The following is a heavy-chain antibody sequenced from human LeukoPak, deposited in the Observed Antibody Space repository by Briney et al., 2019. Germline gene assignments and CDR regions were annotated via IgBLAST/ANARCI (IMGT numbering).Heavy chain of an antibody. V-gene: IGHV1-2*02. CDR3: AREGEDSDDTNWFDP. D-gene: IGHD3-10*01. J-gene: IGHJ5*02. CDR1: GYTFTAYY. Sequence: ASVKVSCKASGYTFTAYYMHWVRQAPGQGLEWMGWINPNSGDTNYAQKFQGRGTMTRDTSISTAYMELSSLRSDDMAVYYCAREGEDSDDTNWFDPWGQGTLVTVSS. CDR2: INPNSGDT.